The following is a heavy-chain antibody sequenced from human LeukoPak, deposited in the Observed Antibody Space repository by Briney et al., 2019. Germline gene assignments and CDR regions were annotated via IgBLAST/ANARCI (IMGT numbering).Heavy chain of an antibody. Sequence: SETLSLTCTVSGDSISAYYWSWVRQPPGKGLEWIAFAHKTGSINYNPSLKSRATISMDTSNSQFSLHVNSVTAADTAVYYCTKYGGSPANYFDSWGPGTLVTVSP. CDR2: AHKTGSI. D-gene: IGHD1-26*01. J-gene: IGHJ4*02. CDR3: TKYGGSPANYFDS. V-gene: IGHV4-59*08. CDR1: GDSISAYY.